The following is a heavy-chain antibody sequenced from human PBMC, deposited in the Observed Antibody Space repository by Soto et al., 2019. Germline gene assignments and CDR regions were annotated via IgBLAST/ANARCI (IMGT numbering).Heavy chain of an antibody. CDR1: GLTVSRTQ. CDR3: ARASEPEYSSSIFFDY. J-gene: IGHJ4*01. D-gene: IGHD6-6*01. V-gene: IGHV3-53*01. Sequence: HPGGSLRLSCAVSGLTVSRTQMSWVRQAPGKGLQWVSVIYSAGSTYYANAVKDRFTISRDISENKIFLELNGLTVDDTAVYYCARASEPEYSSSIFFDYWGRGTVVTVSS. CDR2: IYSAGST.